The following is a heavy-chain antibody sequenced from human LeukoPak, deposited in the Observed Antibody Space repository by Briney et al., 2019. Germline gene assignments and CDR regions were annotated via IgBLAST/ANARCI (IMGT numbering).Heavy chain of an antibody. CDR3: ARDHDYGEYMDV. J-gene: IGHJ6*03. CDR1: GFIFSNYN. Sequence: PAGSLRLSCAASGFIFSNYNMNWVRQAPGKGLEWVSSISSRRFTYCADSVMGRFTVSRDNAKNSLFLQMNSLSAEDTAVYYCARDHDYGEYMDVWGKGTTVTVSS. D-gene: IGHD4-17*01. CDR2: ISSRRFT. V-gene: IGHV3-69-1*01.